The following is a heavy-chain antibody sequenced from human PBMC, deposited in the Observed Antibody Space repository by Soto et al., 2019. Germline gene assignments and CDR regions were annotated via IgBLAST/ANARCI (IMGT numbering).Heavy chain of an antibody. V-gene: IGHV4-39*07. Sequence: SETLSLTCTVSGGSISGSSYYWGWIRQPPGKGLEWIGSIYYSGSTYYNPSLKSRVTISVDNSKNQFSLNLNSVTAADTAVYYCARYNAASGTYYFDYWGQGTLVTVSS. D-gene: IGHD6-13*01. CDR1: GGSISGSSYY. CDR2: IYYSGST. J-gene: IGHJ4*02. CDR3: ARYNAASGTYYFDY.